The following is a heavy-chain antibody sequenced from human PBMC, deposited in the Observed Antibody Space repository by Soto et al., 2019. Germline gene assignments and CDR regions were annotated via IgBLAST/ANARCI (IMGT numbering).Heavy chain of an antibody. CDR1: GGSISSYY. V-gene: IGHV4-59*08. Sequence: SETLSLTCTVSGGSISSYYWSWIRQPPGKGLEWIGYIYYSGSTNYNPSLKSRDTISVDTSKNQFSLKLSSVTAADSAVYYCASWGYDILTGYYNYAFDIWGQGTMVT. CDR2: IYYSGST. D-gene: IGHD3-9*01. CDR3: ASWGYDILTGYYNYAFDI. J-gene: IGHJ3*02.